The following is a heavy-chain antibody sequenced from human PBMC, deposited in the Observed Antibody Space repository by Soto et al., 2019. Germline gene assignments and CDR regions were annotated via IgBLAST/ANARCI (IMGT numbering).Heavy chain of an antibody. D-gene: IGHD6-13*01. CDR3: ASMGYSSSWYDLDY. Sequence: GGSLRLSCAASGFTFSSYSMNWVRQAPGKGLEWVSSISSSSSYIYYADSVKGRFTISRDNAKNSLYLQMNSLRAEDTAVYYCASMGYSSSWYDLDYWGQGTLVTVSS. CDR2: ISSSSSYI. CDR1: GFTFSSYS. J-gene: IGHJ4*02. V-gene: IGHV3-21*01.